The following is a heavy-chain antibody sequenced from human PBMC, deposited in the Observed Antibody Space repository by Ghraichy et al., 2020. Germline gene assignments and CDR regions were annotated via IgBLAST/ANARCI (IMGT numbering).Heavy chain of an antibody. CDR3: ARMGNYNWNGKWFDP. Sequence: SETLSLTCAVYGGSFSGYYWSWIRQPPGKGLEWIGEINHTGSTNYNPSLKSRVTISVNTSKNQFSLKLSSVTAADTAVYYCARMGNYNWNGKWFDPWGLGTLVTVSS. D-gene: IGHD1-20*01. J-gene: IGHJ5*02. V-gene: IGHV4-34*01. CDR2: INHTGST. CDR1: GGSFSGYY.